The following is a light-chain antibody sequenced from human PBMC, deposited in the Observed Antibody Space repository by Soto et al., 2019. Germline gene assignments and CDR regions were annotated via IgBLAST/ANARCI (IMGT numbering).Light chain of an antibody. CDR2: DAS. CDR3: QQYETYSRT. V-gene: IGKV1-5*01. CDR1: QSIGVT. Sequence: DIQMTQSPSTLSASVGDRVTITCRASQSIGVTLAWYQQKPGEAPKVLIYDASTLKRGVPSRFSGSRSGTEFSLTISSLQPDDFATYYCQQYETYSRTFGQGTKVDIK. J-gene: IGKJ1*01.